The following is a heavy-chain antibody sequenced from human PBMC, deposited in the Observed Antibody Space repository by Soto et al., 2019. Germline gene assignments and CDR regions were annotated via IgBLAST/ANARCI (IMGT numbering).Heavy chain of an antibody. CDR3: ARDNGMAGSFDP. V-gene: IGHV3-48*02. Sequence: EVQLVESGGGLVQPGGPLRLSCAASGFTFSSYSMNWVRQAPGKGLEWVSYISIGSTTIFYADSVKGRFTISRDNAKNSLYLQMNSLRDEDTAVYYCARDNGMAGSFDPWGQGTLVTVSS. CDR1: GFTFSSYS. D-gene: IGHD2-8*01. CDR2: ISIGSTTI. J-gene: IGHJ5*02.